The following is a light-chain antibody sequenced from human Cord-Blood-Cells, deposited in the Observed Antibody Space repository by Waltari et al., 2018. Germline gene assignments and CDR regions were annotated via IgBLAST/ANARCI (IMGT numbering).Light chain of an antibody. J-gene: IGLJ2*01. V-gene: IGLV2-14*01. CDR2: GVS. CDR3: SSYTSSSTVV. Sequence: QSALTQPASASASPGRSITTSCAGTSSAVCGYTYLSWYQQHPGKATKPMIYGVSNRPSGVSNRFSGSKSGNTASLTISGLQAEDEADYYGSSYTSSSTVVFGGGTKLTVL. CDR1: SSAVCGYTY.